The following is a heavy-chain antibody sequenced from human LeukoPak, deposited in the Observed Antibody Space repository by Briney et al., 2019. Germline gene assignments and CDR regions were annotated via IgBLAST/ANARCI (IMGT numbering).Heavy chain of an antibody. J-gene: IGHJ6*03. CDR2: ISSSSSTI. Sequence: GGSLRLSCAASGFPFSSYSMNWVRQAPGKGLEWVSYISSSSSTIYYADSVKGRFTISRDNAKNSLYLQMNSLRAEDTAVYYCARDPCSTSCYISYMDVWGKGTTVTVSS. V-gene: IGHV3-48*04. CDR3: ARDPCSTSCYISYMDV. D-gene: IGHD2-2*02. CDR1: GFPFSSYS.